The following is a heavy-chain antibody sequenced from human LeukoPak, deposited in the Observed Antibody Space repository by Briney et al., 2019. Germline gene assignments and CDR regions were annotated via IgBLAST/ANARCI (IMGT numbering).Heavy chain of an antibody. CDR1: GFTFSSYS. J-gene: IGHJ6*02. Sequence: GGSLRLSCAASGFTFSSYSMNWVRQAPGKGLEWVSSISSSSSYIYYADSVKGRFTISRDNAKNSLYLQMNSLRAEDTALYYCARLDCSSTSCHSGMDVWGQGTTVTVSS. V-gene: IGHV3-21*04. CDR2: ISSSSSYI. D-gene: IGHD2-2*01. CDR3: ARLDCSSTSCHSGMDV.